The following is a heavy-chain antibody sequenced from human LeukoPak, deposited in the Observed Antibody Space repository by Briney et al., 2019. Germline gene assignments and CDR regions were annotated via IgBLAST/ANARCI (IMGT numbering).Heavy chain of an antibody. CDR1: GFTFSSYG. D-gene: IGHD3-22*01. CDR3: AKDQYYDSSGSYVNYFDY. CDR2: ISYDGSNK. V-gene: IGHV3-30*18. J-gene: IGHJ4*02. Sequence: PGGSLRLSCAASGFTFSSYGMHWVRQAPGKGLESVAVISYDGSNKYYADSVKGRFTISRDNSKNTLYLQMNSLRAEDTAVYYCAKDQYYDSSGSYVNYFDYWGQGTLVTVSS.